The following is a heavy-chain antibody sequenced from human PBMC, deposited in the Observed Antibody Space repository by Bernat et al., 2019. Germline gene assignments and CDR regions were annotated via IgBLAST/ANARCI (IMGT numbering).Heavy chain of an antibody. CDR3: TTDQDYYDSSGYYDY. CDR1: RFTFSNAW. CDR2: IKSKTDGGTT. J-gene: IGHJ4*02. Sequence: EVRLVESGGGLVKPGGSLRLSCAASRFTFSNAWMSWVRQAPGKGLEWVGRIKSKTDGGTTDYAAPVKGRFTISRDDSKNTLYLQMNSLKTEDTAVYYCTTDQDYYDSSGYYDYWGQGTLVTVSS. V-gene: IGHV3-15*01. D-gene: IGHD3-22*01.